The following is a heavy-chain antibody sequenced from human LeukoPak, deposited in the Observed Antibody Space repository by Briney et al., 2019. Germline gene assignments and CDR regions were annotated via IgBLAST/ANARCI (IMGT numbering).Heavy chain of an antibody. V-gene: IGHV3-64D*08. CDR2: ISSRWGST. CDR1: GFTFSGYA. Sequence: PGGSLRLSCSASGFTFSGYAMHWVRQAPGKGLEYLSCISSRWGSTYHADSVQGRFTISRDNSKNTLYLQMSSLRAEDPAVYYCVKRGSSSWHYFDFWGQGTLVTVSS. J-gene: IGHJ4*02. CDR3: VKRGSSSWHYFDF. D-gene: IGHD2-2*01.